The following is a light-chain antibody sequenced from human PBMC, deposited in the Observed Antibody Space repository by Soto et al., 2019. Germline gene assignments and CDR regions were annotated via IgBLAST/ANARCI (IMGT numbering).Light chain of an antibody. CDR2: DAS. CDR3: QQRSYGYT. J-gene: IGKJ2*01. V-gene: IGKV3-11*01. CDR1: QHISTF. Sequence: IVLTQSPVTLSLSPGERATLSCRASQHISTFLAWYQHKVGQAPRLLISDASKRATVTPARFSGSGSGTDFTLTISSLEPEDFAVYYCQQRSYGYTFGQGTKLEI.